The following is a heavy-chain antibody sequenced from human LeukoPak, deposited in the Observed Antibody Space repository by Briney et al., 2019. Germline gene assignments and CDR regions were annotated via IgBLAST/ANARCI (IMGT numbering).Heavy chain of an antibody. CDR1: GYTFTSYG. V-gene: IGHV1-18*01. J-gene: IGHJ6*03. Sequence: ASVKVSCKASGYTFTSYGISWVRQAPGQGLEWMGWISAYNGKTNYAQKLQGRVTMTTDTSTSTAYMELRSLRSDDTAVYYCARYHTDYYYYYYMDVWGKGTTVTVSS. CDR3: ARYHTDYYYYYYMDV. D-gene: IGHD1-14*01. CDR2: ISAYNGKT.